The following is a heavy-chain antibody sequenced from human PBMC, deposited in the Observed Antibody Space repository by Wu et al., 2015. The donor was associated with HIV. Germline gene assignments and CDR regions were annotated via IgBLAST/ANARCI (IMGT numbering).Heavy chain of an antibody. CDR2: INPNSGNT. CDR1: GYSFSGYY. Sequence: QVQLVQSGAEVKKPGASVRVSCKASGYSFSGYYIHWVRQAPGQGLEWMGWINPNSGNTNYTQKFQGRVTVTRDTSISTAYLDLSRLTSDDTAVYFCARGRAAAGMNVWGKGPRSSSRQ. J-gene: IGHJ6*01. V-gene: IGHV1-2*02. CDR3: ARGRAAAGMNV. D-gene: IGHD6-13*01.